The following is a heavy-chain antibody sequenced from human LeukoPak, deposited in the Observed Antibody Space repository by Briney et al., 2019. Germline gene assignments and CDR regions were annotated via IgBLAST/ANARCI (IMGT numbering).Heavy chain of an antibody. CDR2: ISSSGSTI. J-gene: IGHJ6*03. V-gene: IGHV3-48*03. Sequence: GGSLRLSCAASGFTFSSYEMNWVRQAPGKGLEWVSYISSSGSTIYYADSVKGRFISSRDNTKNSLYLQMNSLRAEDTAVYYCARDPYNGSYGDDYYYYMDVWGKGTTVTISS. CDR1: GFTFSSYE. CDR3: ARDPYNGSYGDDYYYYMDV. D-gene: IGHD1-26*01.